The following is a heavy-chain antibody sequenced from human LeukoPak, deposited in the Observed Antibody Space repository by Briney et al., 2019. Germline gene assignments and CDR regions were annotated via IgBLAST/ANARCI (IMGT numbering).Heavy chain of an antibody. CDR1: GYTLTGYY. CDR2: INPNSGGT. D-gene: IGHD3-16*02. Sequence: ASVKVSCKASGYTLTGYYLHWVRQAPGQGLEWMGWINPNSGGTYYEQNFRGRVTMTRDTSISTAYMELSRLRSDDTAVYYCARPYLWGSYHDAFDIWGQGSMVTVSS. CDR3: ARPYLWGSYHDAFDI. J-gene: IGHJ3*02. V-gene: IGHV1-2*02.